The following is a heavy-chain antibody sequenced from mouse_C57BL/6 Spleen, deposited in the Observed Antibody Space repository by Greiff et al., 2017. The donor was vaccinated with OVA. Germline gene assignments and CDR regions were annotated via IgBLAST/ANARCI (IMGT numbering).Heavy chain of an antibody. CDR1: GYAFSSSW. CDR3: APYDYGGTGFDD. V-gene: IGHV1-82*01. D-gene: IGHD2-4*01. J-gene: IGHJ3*01. Sequence: QVQLQQSGPELVKPGASVKISCKASGYAFSSSWMNWVKQRPGKGLEWIGRIYPGDGDTNYNGKFKGKATLTADKSSSTAYMQLSSLTSEDSAVYFCAPYDYGGTGFDDWGTGTMVTVSA. CDR2: IYPGDGDT.